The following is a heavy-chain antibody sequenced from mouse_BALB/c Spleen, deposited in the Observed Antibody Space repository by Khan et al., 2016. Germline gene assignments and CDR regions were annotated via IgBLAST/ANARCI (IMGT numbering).Heavy chain of an antibody. J-gene: IGHJ4*01. CDR3: ARDMEGYDDTMDY. CDR1: GFTFTDYY. CDR2: IRNKANGYTT. Sequence: EVELVESGGGLVQPGGSLRLSCATSGFTFTDYYMSWVRQPPGKALEWLGFIRNKANGYTTENSASVKGRFTISRDNSKSILHLQMNTLRAEDSANYYCARDMEGYDDTMDYGGQGTSITVS. V-gene: IGHV7-3*02. D-gene: IGHD2-2*01.